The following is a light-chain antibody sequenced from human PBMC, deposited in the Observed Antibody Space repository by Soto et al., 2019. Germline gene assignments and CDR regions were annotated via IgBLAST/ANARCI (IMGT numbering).Light chain of an antibody. Sequence: EIVLTQSPGTLSLSPGERATLSCRASQSISSSYLAWYQQKPGQAPRLLIYAASSRATGIPDRFSGRGCGTDFTLTISRLESEDFAVYYCQQYGSSSYAFGQGTQLEIK. CDR1: QSISSSY. J-gene: IGKJ2*01. CDR2: AAS. V-gene: IGKV3-20*01. CDR3: QQYGSSSYA.